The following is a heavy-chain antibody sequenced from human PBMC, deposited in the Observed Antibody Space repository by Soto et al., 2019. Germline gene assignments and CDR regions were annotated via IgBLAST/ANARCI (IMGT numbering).Heavy chain of an antibody. J-gene: IGHJ4*02. D-gene: IGHD3-22*01. CDR3: ARCYYDSSGYPRAYYFDY. Sequence: SVKVSCKASGGTFSSYAISWVRQAPGQGLEWMGGIVPIFGTANYAQKFQGRVTITADESTSTAYMELSSLRSEDTAVYYCARCYYDSSGYPRAYYFDYWGQGTLVTVSS. CDR2: IVPIFGTA. CDR1: GGTFSSYA. V-gene: IGHV1-69*13.